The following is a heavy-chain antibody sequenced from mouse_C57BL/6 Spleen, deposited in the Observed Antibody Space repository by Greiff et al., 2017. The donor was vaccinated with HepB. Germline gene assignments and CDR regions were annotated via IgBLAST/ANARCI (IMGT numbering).Heavy chain of an antibody. V-gene: IGHV1-81*01. CDR2: IYPRSGNT. D-gene: IGHD4-1*01. Sequence: QVQLKQSGAELARPGASVKLSCKASGYTFTSYGISWVKQRTGQGLEWIGEIYPRSGNTYYNEKFKGKATLTADKSSSTAYMELRSLTSEDSAVYFCARGILTGTGFDYWGQGTTLTVSS. CDR3: ARGILTGTGFDY. J-gene: IGHJ2*01. CDR1: GYTFTSYG.